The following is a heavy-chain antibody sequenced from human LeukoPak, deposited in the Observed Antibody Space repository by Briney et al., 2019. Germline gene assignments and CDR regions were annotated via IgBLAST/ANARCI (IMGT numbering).Heavy chain of an antibody. Sequence: PGGSLRLSCAASGFTFSSYAMSWVRQAPGKGLEWVSAISGSGGSTYYADSVKGQFTISRDNSKNTLYLQMNSLRAEATAVYYCATRGFTGYSSVEEDYWGQGTLVTVSS. J-gene: IGHJ4*02. V-gene: IGHV3-23*01. D-gene: IGHD6-19*01. CDR1: GFTFSSYA. CDR3: ATRGFTGYSSVEEDY. CDR2: ISGSGGST.